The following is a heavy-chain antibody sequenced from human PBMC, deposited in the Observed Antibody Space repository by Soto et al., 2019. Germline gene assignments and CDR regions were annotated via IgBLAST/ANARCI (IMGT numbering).Heavy chain of an antibody. V-gene: IGHV4-4*07. CDR2: IYTSGST. CDR3: AREGSTMVRGPNDYYYYYYGMDV. Sequence: QVQLQESGPGLVKPSETLSLTCTVSGGSISSYYWSWIRQPAGKGLEWIGRIYTSGSTNYNPSLKSRVAMSVDTSKNQFSLKLSSVTAADTAVYYCAREGSTMVRGPNDYYYYYYGMDVWGQGTTVTVSS. CDR1: GGSISSYY. D-gene: IGHD3-10*01. J-gene: IGHJ6*02.